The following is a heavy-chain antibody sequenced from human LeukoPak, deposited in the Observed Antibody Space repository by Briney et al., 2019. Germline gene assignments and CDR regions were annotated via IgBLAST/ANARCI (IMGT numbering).Heavy chain of an antibody. CDR1: GYSISSGYY. D-gene: IGHD3-10*01. J-gene: IGHJ6*03. CDR2: IYHSGST. V-gene: IGHV4-38-2*02. CDR3: ARVRVVRGVLPYYYYYYYMDV. Sequence: SETLSLTCTVSGYSISSGYYWGWIRQPPGKGLEWIGSIYHSGSTYYNPSLKSRVTISVDTSKNQFSLKLSSVTAADTAVYYCARVRVVRGVLPYYYYYYYMDVWGKGTTVTISS.